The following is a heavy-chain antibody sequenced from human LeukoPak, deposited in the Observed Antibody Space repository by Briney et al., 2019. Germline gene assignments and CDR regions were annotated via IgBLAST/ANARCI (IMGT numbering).Heavy chain of an antibody. CDR1: GGSFSGYY. CDR3: ARADTPPYYYDSSGYYYGGAFDI. Sequence: SETLSLTCAVYGGSFSGYYWSWLRQPPGKGLEWIGEINHSGSTNYNPSLKSRVTISVDTSKNQFSLKLSSVTAADTAVYYCARADTPPYYYDSSGYYYGGAFDIWGQGTMVTVSS. V-gene: IGHV4-34*01. J-gene: IGHJ3*02. CDR2: INHSGST. D-gene: IGHD3-22*01.